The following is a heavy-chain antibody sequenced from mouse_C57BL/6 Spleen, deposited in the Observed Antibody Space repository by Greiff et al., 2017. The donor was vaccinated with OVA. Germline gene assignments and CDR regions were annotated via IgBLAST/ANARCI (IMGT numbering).Heavy chain of an antibody. Sequence: VQLQQPGAELVRPGSSVKLSCKASGYTFTSYWMHWVKQRPIQGLEWIGNIDPSDSETHYNQKFKDKATLTVDKSSSTAYMQLSSLTSEDSAVYYCARKYYGSSLFDYWGQGTTLTVSS. CDR2: IDPSDSET. CDR3: ARKYYGSSLFDY. J-gene: IGHJ2*01. CDR1: GYTFTSYW. D-gene: IGHD1-1*01. V-gene: IGHV1-52*01.